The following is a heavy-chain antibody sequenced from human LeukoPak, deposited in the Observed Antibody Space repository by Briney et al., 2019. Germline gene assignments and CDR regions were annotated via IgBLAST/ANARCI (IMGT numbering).Heavy chain of an antibody. V-gene: IGHV1-8*01. CDR2: MNPNSGNT. CDR3: AVSSSRAIDAFDI. J-gene: IGHJ3*02. D-gene: IGHD6-6*01. Sequence: ASVTLSCKVSGYTFTSYDINWVRQATGQGLEWMGWMNPNSGNTGYAQKFQGRVTMTRNTSISTAYMELSSLRSEDTAIYCCAVSSSRAIDAFDIWGQGTMVTVSS. CDR1: GYTFTSYD.